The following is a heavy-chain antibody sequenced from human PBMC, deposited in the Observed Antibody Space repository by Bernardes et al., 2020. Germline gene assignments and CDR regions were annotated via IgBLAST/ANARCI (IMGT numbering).Heavy chain of an antibody. CDR1: GYTFTDSG. J-gene: IGHJ4*02. CDR3: ARGEHGYFDY. V-gene: IGHV1-18*01. CDR2: ISRYNGNT. Sequence: APLEVGWKASGYTFTDSGFSWVRQAPGQGLEWLGWISRYNGNTNFAEKFRDRVTMTTDTSTSTAYMELRSLRSDDTAVYYCARGEHGYFDYWGQGTLVTVSS. D-gene: IGHD2-8*01.